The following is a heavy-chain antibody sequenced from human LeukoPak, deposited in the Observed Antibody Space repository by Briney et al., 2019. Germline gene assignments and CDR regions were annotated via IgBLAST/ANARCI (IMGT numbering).Heavy chain of an antibody. CDR2: IRSKANSYAT. CDR3: TTLLGGSSWTREY. V-gene: IGHV3-73*01. J-gene: IGHJ4*02. CDR1: GFIFSGSA. D-gene: IGHD6-13*01. Sequence: GGSLRLSCAASGFIFSGSAMDWVRPACGKGLEWVGRIRSKANSYATAYAETVKGSLTIYRDDSKNRAYLQMNSLKTEDTAVYYCTTLLGGSSWTREYWGEGTLVTVSS.